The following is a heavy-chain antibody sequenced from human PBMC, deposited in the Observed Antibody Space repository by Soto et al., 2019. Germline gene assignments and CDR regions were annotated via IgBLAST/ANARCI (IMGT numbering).Heavy chain of an antibody. Sequence: GGSLRLSCAASGFTFSSYWMSWVRQAPGKGLEWVANIKQDGSEKYYVDSVKGRFTISRDNAKNSLYLQMNSLRAEDTAVYYCARVVRRSYDFWSGYGSQNYYGMDVWGQGATVTVSS. CDR1: GFTFSSYW. D-gene: IGHD3-3*01. V-gene: IGHV3-7*01. J-gene: IGHJ6*02. CDR2: IKQDGSEK. CDR3: ARVVRRSYDFWSGYGSQNYYGMDV.